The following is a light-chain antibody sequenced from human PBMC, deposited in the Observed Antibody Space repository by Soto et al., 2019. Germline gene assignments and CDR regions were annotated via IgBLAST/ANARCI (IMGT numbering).Light chain of an antibody. J-gene: IGKJ2*01. CDR1: QSVSSSY. CDR2: GAS. Sequence: EIVLTQSPGTLSLSPGERATLSCRASQSVSSSYLAWYQQKPGQAPRLLIYGASSRATGIPDRFSGSGSGTDFTLTISRLEPEDFAVYYCHQYGSLYTFGQRTKLEIK. V-gene: IGKV3-20*01. CDR3: HQYGSLYT.